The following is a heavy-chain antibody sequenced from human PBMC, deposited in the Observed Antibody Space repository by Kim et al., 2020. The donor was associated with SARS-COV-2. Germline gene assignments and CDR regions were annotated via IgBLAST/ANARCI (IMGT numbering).Heavy chain of an antibody. Sequence: GGSLRLSCAASGFTFSSYSMNWVRQAPGKGLEWVSSISSSSSYIYYADSVKGRFTISRDNAKNSLYLQMNSLRAEDTAVYYCARDRRSIAAAGGPNYYYYGMDVWGQGTTVTVSS. V-gene: IGHV3-21*01. CDR3: ARDRRSIAAAGGPNYYYYGMDV. CDR2: ISSSSSYI. D-gene: IGHD6-13*01. J-gene: IGHJ6*02. CDR1: GFTFSSYS.